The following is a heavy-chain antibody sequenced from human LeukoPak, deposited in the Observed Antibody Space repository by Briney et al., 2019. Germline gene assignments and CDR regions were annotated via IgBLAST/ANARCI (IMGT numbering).Heavy chain of an antibody. CDR3: AREVGVRGAFYYGMDV. CDR1: GYTFTNYY. J-gene: IGHJ6*02. V-gene: IGHV1-46*01. D-gene: IGHD3-10*01. CDR2: INPSGGST. Sequence: ASVKVSCKASGYTFTNYYMHWVRQAPGRGFEWMGMINPSGGSTSYAQKFQGRVTMTRDTSTSTVYMELSSLRSVDTAVYYCAREVGVRGAFYYGMDVWGQGTTVTVSS.